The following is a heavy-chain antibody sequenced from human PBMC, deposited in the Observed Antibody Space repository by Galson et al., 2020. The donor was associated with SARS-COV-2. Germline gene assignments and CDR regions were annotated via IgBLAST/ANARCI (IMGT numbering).Heavy chain of an antibody. V-gene: IGHV1-69*13. J-gene: IGHJ3*01. CDR3: ARDLGTTVTTDPPSNGCAV. Sequence: SVKVSCRPSGGTFSKYAVTWVRQAPGQGLEWMGVIIPMFGTTRYAQIFEGRVTLTADDSTSTSYMEITSLRSEDTAIYFCARDLGTTVTTDPPSNGCAVWGQGPLV. CDR1: GGTFSKYA. D-gene: IGHD4-17*01. CDR2: IIPMFGTT.